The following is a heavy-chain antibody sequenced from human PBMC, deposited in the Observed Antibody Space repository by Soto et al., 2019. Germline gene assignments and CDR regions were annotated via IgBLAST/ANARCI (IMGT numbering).Heavy chain of an antibody. Sequence: SVKVSCKASGFTFTSSAVQWVRQARGQRLEWIGWIVVGSGNTNYAQKFQERVTITRDMSTSTAYMELSSLRSEDTAVYYCAAYDNYDFWSGYYYGMDVWGQGTTVPVSS. V-gene: IGHV1-58*01. CDR1: GFTFTSSA. D-gene: IGHD3-3*01. J-gene: IGHJ6*02. CDR3: AAYDNYDFWSGYYYGMDV. CDR2: IVVGSGNT.